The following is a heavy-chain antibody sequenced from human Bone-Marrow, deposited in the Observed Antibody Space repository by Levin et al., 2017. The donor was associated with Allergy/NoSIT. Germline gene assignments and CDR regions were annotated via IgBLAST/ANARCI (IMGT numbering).Heavy chain of an antibody. V-gene: IGHV3-72*01. CDR3: ARGPAIPGNFHELDY. D-gene: IGHD2-2*02. CDR2: TRNKANSYTT. CDR1: GFTLSDHY. J-gene: IGHJ4*02. Sequence: GGSLRLSCAASGFTLSDHYMDWVRQAPGKGLEWVGRTRNKANSYTTEYAASVKGRFTISRDESKNSLYLQMTSLKTEDTAVYYCARGPAIPGNFHELDYWGQGTLVTVSS.